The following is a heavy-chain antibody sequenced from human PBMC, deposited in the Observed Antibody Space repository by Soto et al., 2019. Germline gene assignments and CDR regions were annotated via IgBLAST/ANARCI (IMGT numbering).Heavy chain of an antibody. V-gene: IGHV3-21*01. J-gene: IGHJ4*02. CDR3: ARVVAAAEIDY. D-gene: IGHD6-13*01. Sequence: EVQLVESGGGLVKPGGSLRLSCAASGFTFSSYSMNWVRQGPGKGLEWVSSISSSSSYIYYADSVKGRFTISRDNAKNSLYLQMNSLRAEDTAVYYCARVVAAAEIDYWGQGTLVTVSS. CDR1: GFTFSSYS. CDR2: ISSSSSYI.